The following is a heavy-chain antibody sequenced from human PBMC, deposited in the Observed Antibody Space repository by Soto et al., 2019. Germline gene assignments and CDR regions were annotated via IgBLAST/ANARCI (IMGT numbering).Heavy chain of an antibody. J-gene: IGHJ4*02. Sequence: QVQLQESGPRLVKPSGTLSLTCVVSGGSISRGYWWSWVRQPPGKGLEWIGEILHSGSTNTNPSLMSRVTISVDKSKNQLSLKLSSVTAADTAVYYCARNGDYALDYWGQGTLVTVSS. CDR1: GGSISRGYW. D-gene: IGHD4-17*01. CDR3: ARNGDYALDY. CDR2: ILHSGST. V-gene: IGHV4-4*02.